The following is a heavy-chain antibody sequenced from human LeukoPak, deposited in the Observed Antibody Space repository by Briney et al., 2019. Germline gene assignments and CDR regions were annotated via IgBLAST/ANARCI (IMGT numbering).Heavy chain of an antibody. CDR3: AKPPPNCSSTSCYTDY. V-gene: IGHV3-33*06. Sequence: PGGSLRLSCAASGFTFSSYDMHWVRQAPGKGLEWVALIWYDGSNKNYADSVKGRFTISRDNSKNTLFLQMNSLRAEDTAVYYCAKPPPNCSSTSCYTDYWGWGTLVTVSS. CDR2: IWYDGSNK. CDR1: GFTFSSYD. D-gene: IGHD2-2*02. J-gene: IGHJ4*02.